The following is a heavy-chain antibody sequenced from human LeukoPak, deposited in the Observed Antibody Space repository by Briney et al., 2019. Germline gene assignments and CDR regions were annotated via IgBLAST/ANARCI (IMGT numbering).Heavy chain of an antibody. V-gene: IGHV3-7*01. CDR2: INQDGSEK. Sequence: GWSLRLSCAASGFTFSSYWMSWVRQAPGRRLEWVANINQDGSEKYYVDSVKGRFIISRDNARNSLFLQMNILTAEDTAIYYCVREGAYSTSSPAGYWGQGTLVSVSS. CDR1: GFTFSSYW. D-gene: IGHD6-6*01. J-gene: IGHJ4*02. CDR3: VREGAYSTSSPAGY.